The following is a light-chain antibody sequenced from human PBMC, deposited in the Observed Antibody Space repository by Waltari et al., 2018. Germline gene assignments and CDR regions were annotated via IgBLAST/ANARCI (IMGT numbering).Light chain of an antibody. V-gene: IGKV4-1*01. CDR3: QQYYSTPLT. CDR2: WAS. CDR1: QNVLYSSINKNY. Sequence: DIVMTQSPDYLAVSLGERAELKRKSWQNVLYSSINKNYLAWYQQKPGQPPKILIHWASTRESGVPDRFSGSGSGTDFTLTISSLQAEDVAVYYCQQYYSTPLTFGGGTKVEIK. J-gene: IGKJ4*01.